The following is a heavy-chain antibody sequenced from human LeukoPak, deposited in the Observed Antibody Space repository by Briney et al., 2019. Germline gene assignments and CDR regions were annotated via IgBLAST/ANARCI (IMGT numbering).Heavy chain of an antibody. V-gene: IGHV3-43D*03. D-gene: IGHD6-19*01. CDR2: ISWDGGST. J-gene: IGHJ4*02. CDR3: AKDRRGYSSGSRGVGYFDY. CDR1: GFTFDDYA. Sequence: PGGSLRLSCAASGFTFDDYAMHWVRQAPGKGLEWVSLISWDGGSTYYADSVKGRFTISRDNSKNSLYLQMNSLRAEDTALYYCAKDRRGYSSGSRGVGYFDYWGQGTLVTVSS.